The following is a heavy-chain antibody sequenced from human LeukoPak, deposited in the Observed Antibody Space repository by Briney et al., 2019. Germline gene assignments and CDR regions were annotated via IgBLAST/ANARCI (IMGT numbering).Heavy chain of an antibody. J-gene: IGHJ3*02. V-gene: IGHV4-39*01. Sequence: SETLSLTCTVSGGSISSSNYYWDWIRQPPGKGLGWIGSIFYSGSTYYNASLKSRVTMSVDTSTNQFSLKLSSVTAADTAVYYCARQDGYYASNAFDIWGQGTMVTVSS. CDR1: GGSISSSNYY. CDR2: IFYSGST. D-gene: IGHD3-22*01. CDR3: ARQDGYYASNAFDI.